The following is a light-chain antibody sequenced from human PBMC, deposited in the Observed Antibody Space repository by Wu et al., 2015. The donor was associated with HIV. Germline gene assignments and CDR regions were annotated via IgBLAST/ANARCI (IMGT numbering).Light chain of an antibody. CDR3: QQYGWSPT. J-gene: IGKJ1*01. CDR1: QSVSSSY. V-gene: IGKV3-20*01. CDR2: GAS. Sequence: EIVLTQSPGTLSLSPGERATLSCRTSQSVSSSYSAWYQQKPGQAPRLLIYGASSRATGTPDRFSGSGSGTDFTLTISRLEPEDFAVYYCQQYGWSPTFGQGTKVEI.